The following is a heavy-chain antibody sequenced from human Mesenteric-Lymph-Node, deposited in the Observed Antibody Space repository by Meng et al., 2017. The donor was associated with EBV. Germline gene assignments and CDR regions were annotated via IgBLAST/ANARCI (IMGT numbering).Heavy chain of an antibody. J-gene: IGHJ5*01. CDR2: ISHTGTT. CDR3: ARRSIREGVGIDT. D-gene: IGHD3-10*01. V-gene: IGHV4-4*02. Sequence: QVQLKESGPGMGKAAGTLSLTCAVSGDSISSSNWWNWVRQAPGKGLEWIGQISHTGTTNYNPSLKSRVTISLDMSKNQFSLTLNSVTAADTAVYYCARRSIREGVGIDTWGHGTLVTVSS. CDR1: GDSISSSNW.